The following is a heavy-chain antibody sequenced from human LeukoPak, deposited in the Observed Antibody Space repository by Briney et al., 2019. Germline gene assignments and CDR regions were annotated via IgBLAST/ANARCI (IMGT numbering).Heavy chain of an antibody. V-gene: IGHV3-7*01. CDR1: GFTFSTYW. Sequence: PGGSLRLSCAASGFTFSTYWMTWVRQAPGKGLDWVGNIKQDGSETYYADSLKGRFTISRDNAKSALYLQMNSLRAEDTAVYYCARDAAYDFRNPYWYFQHWGQGTLVTVSS. J-gene: IGHJ1*01. D-gene: IGHD3-3*01. CDR2: IKQDGSET. CDR3: ARDAAYDFRNPYWYFQH.